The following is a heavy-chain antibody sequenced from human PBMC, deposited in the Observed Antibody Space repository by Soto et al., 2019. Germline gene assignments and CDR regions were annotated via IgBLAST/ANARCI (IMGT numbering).Heavy chain of an antibody. V-gene: IGHV3-21*04. CDR3: ESVVDYYCPYYSYGMDV. D-gene: IGHD3-10*01. CDR2: ISSSSSYR. Sequence: EVQLVESGGGLVQPGGSLRLSCAASGFTFSTYTMNWVRQAPGKGLEWVASISSSSSYRYYTDSVKGRFTISRDNSKNFLYQKMNSTRAEDTDVYYCESVVDYYCPYYSYGMDVWGHWTSVSDSS. J-gene: IGHJ6*01. CDR1: GFTFSTYT.